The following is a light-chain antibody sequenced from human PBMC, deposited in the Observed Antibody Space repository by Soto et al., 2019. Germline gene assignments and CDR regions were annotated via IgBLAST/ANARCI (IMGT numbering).Light chain of an antibody. CDR2: KAS. CDR3: QHYNSYTWT. CDR1: QSISSW. V-gene: IGKV1-5*03. J-gene: IGKJ1*01. Sequence: DIQMTQSPSILSASVGDRVTITCRASQSISSWLAWYQQKPGKAPNFLIYKASHLESGVPSRFSGSGSGTEFTLTISSLQHGDFATYYCQHYNSYTWTFGQGTKVDIK.